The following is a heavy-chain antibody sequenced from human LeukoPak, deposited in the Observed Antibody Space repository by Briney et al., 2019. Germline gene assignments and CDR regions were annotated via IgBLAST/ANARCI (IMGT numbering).Heavy chain of an antibody. CDR1: GYTFTSYG. CDR3: SRSERVVTVEWFDP. CDR2: ISAYNGNT. V-gene: IGHV1-18*01. J-gene: IGHJ5*02. Sequence: ASVKVSCKASGYTFTSYGISWVRQAPGQGLEWMGWISAYNGNTNCAQKLQGRVTMTTDTSTSTAYMELRSLRSDDTAVYYCSRSERVVTVEWFDPWGQGTLVSVSS. D-gene: IGHD4-23*01.